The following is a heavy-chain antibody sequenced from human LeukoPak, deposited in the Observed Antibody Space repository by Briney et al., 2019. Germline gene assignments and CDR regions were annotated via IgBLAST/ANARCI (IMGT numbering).Heavy chain of an antibody. D-gene: IGHD3-10*01. Sequence: GGSLRLSCAASGFTFSSYAMSWVRRAPGKGLEWVSAISGSGGSTYYADSVKGRFTISRDNSKNTLYLQMNSLRAEDTAVYYCAKALVLSYYYGMDVWGQGTTVTVSS. CDR3: AKALVLSYYYGMDV. CDR1: GFTFSSYA. CDR2: ISGSGGST. J-gene: IGHJ6*02. V-gene: IGHV3-23*01.